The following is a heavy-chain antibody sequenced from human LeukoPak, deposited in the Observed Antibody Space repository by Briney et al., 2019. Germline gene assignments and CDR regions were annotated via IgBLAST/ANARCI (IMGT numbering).Heavy chain of an antibody. CDR3: ARSDSYYYGMDV. J-gene: IGHJ6*02. D-gene: IGHD3-3*01. V-gene: IGHV1-8*02. Sequence: WASVKVSCKASGYTFTGYYMHWVRQAPGQGLEWMGWINPNSGNTGYAQKFQGRVTMTRNTSISTAYMELSSLRSEDTAVYYCARSDSYYYGMDVWGQGTTVTVSS. CDR1: GYTFTGYY. CDR2: INPNSGNT.